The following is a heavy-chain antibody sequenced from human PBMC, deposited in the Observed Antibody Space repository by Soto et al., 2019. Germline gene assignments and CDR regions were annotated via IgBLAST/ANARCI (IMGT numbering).Heavy chain of an antibody. CDR2: IWYDGSNK. CDR1: GFTFSSYG. D-gene: IGHD3-16*01. V-gene: IGHV3-33*01. Sequence: HPGGSLRLSCAASGFTFSSYGMHWVRQAPGKGLEWVAVIWYDGSNKYYADSVKGRFTISRDNSKNTLYLQMNSLRAEDTAVYYCARDVLSWGHYYYYGMDVWGQGTTVTVSS. CDR3: ARDVLSWGHYYYYGMDV. J-gene: IGHJ6*02.